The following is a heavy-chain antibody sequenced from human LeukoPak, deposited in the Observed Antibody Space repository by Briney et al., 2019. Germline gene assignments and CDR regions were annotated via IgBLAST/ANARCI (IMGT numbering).Heavy chain of an antibody. CDR1: GYTFTSYY. D-gene: IGHD6-19*01. J-gene: IGHJ4*02. CDR3: ARDRGLLYGSSGCLDD. Sequence: GASVKVSCKTSGYTFTSYYMHWVRQAPGQGLEWMGINNPSGGTTTYAQKFQGRVTMTRDTSTSTVYMELSSLTSEDTAVYYCARDRGLLYGSSGCLDDWGQGTLVRVSS. CDR2: NNPSGGTT. V-gene: IGHV1-46*01.